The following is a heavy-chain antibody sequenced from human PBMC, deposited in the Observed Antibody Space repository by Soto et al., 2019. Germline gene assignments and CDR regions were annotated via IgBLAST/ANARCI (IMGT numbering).Heavy chain of an antibody. D-gene: IGHD6-13*01. V-gene: IGHV3-48*02. CDR3: ARDSSSWYRSSANWFAP. J-gene: IGHJ5*02. CDR1: GVTCSSYS. CDR2: ISSSSSTI. Sequence: GGSLRLSCAAAGVTCSSYSMNWVRQAPGKGLEWVSYISSSSSTIYYADSVKGRFTISRDNAKNSLYLQMNSLRDEDTAVYYCARDSSSWYRSSANWFAPWGHRTLVTVSS.